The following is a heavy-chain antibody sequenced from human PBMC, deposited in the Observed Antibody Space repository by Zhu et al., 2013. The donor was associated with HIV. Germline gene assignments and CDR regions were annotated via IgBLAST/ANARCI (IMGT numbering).Heavy chain of an antibody. CDR2: IYYSGAT. CDR1: SDSLKSHY. V-gene: IGHV4-59*08. Sequence: QVQLQESGPGLVKPSETLSLTCSVFSDSLKSHYWNWIRQSPGKGLEWIGYIYYSGATKYNPSLKSRVTISLDKAKNQFSLKMRSVTAADTAVYYCARGDILTGYGHFDCWGQGTLVTVSS. CDR3: ARGDILTGYGHFDC. D-gene: IGHD3-9*01. J-gene: IGHJ4*02.